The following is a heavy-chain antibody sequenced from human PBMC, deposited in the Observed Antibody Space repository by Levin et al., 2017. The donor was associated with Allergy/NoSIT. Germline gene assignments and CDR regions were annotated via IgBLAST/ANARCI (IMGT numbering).Heavy chain of an antibody. J-gene: IGHJ4*02. CDR3: ARQMPYYDFWSGYDSDFDY. Sequence: SGPTLVKPPQTLTLTCTFSGFSLSTSGVGVGWIRQPPGKALEWLALIYWNDDKRYSPSLKSRLTITKDTSKNQVVLTMTNMEPVDTATYYCARQMPYYDFWSGYDSDFDYWGQGTLVTVSA. D-gene: IGHD3-3*01. CDR1: GFSLSTSGVG. V-gene: IGHV2-5*01. CDR2: IYWNDDK.